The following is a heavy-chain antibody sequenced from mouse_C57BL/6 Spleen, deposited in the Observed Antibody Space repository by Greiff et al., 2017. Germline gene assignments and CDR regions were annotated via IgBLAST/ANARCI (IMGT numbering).Heavy chain of an antibody. V-gene: IGHV1-64*01. Sequence: QVQLQQPGAELVKPGASVKLSCKASGYTFTSYWMHWVKQRPGQGLEWIGMIHPNSGSTNYNEKFKSKATLTVDKSSSTAYMQLSSLTSEDPAVYYCARSGDYGSSFHWYFDVWGTGTTVTVSS. J-gene: IGHJ1*03. CDR1: GYTFTSYW. CDR3: ARSGDYGSSFHWYFDV. CDR2: IHPNSGST. D-gene: IGHD1-1*01.